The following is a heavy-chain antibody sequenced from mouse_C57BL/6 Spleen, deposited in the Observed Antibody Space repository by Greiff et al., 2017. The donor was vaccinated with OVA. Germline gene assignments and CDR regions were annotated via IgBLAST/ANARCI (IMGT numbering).Heavy chain of an antibody. CDR1: GYTFTSYW. J-gene: IGHJ1*03. CDR3: ANYYGSSYEGYFDD. V-gene: IGHV1-69*01. D-gene: IGHD1-1*01. CDR2: IYPSDSYT. Sequence: QVQLQQPGAELVMPGASVKLSCKASGYTFTSYWMHWVKQRPGQGLEWIGEIYPSDSYTNYNQKFKGKSTLTVDKSSSTAYMQLSSLTSEDSAVYYCANYYGSSYEGYFDDWGTGTTVTVSS.